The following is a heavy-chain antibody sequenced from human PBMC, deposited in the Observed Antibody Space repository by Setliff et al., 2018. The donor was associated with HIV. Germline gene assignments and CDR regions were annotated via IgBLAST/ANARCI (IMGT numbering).Heavy chain of an antibody. CDR3: ARDSGATGWCVDV. CDR1: GGSISSGSYY. V-gene: IGHV4-61*02. Sequence: SETLSLTCTVSGGSISSGSYYWSWIRQPAGKGLEWIGRIYTSGSTNYNPSLKSRVTISVDTSKNQFSLKLSSVTAADTAVYYCARDSGATGWCVDVWGQGTTVTVSS. D-gene: IGHD3-10*01. CDR2: IYTSGST. J-gene: IGHJ6*02.